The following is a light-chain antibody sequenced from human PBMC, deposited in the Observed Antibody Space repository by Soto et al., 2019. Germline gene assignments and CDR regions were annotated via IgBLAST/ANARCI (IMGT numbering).Light chain of an antibody. CDR2: GVS. Sequence: SALTQPRSVSASPGQSVTISCTGTRSDVGGYNYVSWYQHHPGKAPKLMIYGVSERPSGVPDRFSGSKSGNTASLTISGLQAEDEADYYCCSYAGTPYVFGTGT. CDR1: RSDVGGYNY. CDR3: CSYAGTPYV. J-gene: IGLJ1*01. V-gene: IGLV2-11*01.